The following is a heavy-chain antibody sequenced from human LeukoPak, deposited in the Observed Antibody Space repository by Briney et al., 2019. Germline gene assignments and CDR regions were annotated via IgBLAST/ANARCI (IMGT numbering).Heavy chain of an antibody. CDR3: ARGQRSRGRYYDSSGYHHYYFDY. Sequence: PGGSLRLSCAASGFTVSSNYMSWVRQAPGKGLEWVSVIYSGGSTYYADSVKGRFTISRDNSKNTLYLQMNSLRAEDTAVYYCARGQRSRGRYYDSSGYHHYYFDYWGQGTLVTVSS. CDR1: GFTVSSNY. CDR2: IYSGGST. V-gene: IGHV3-66*01. J-gene: IGHJ4*02. D-gene: IGHD3-22*01.